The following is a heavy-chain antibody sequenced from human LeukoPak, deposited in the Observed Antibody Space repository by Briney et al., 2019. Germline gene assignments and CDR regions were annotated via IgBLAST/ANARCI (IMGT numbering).Heavy chain of an antibody. CDR2: IYYSGST. Sequence: PSETLSLTCTASGASISSYYWSWIRQPPGKGLEWIGYIYYSGSTNYNPSLKSRVTISVDTSKNQFSLNLGSVTAADTAVYFCASSGTTRNWFDPWGQGTLVTVSS. J-gene: IGHJ5*02. V-gene: IGHV4-59*01. CDR3: ASSGTTRNWFDP. D-gene: IGHD1-1*01. CDR1: GASISSYY.